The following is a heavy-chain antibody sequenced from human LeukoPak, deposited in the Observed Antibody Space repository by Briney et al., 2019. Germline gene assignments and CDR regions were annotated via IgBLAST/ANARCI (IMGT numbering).Heavy chain of an antibody. CDR1: GFTFSSYA. J-gene: IGHJ4*02. D-gene: IGHD1-26*01. CDR3: ARQGSGSYYFDY. V-gene: IGHV3-21*01. CDR2: ISSSSSYI. Sequence: PGGSLRLSCAASGFTFSSYAMNWVRQAPGKGLEWVSSISSSSSYIYYADSVKGRFTISRDNTKNSLYLQMNGLRAEDTAVYYCARQGSGSYYFDYWGQGTLVTVSS.